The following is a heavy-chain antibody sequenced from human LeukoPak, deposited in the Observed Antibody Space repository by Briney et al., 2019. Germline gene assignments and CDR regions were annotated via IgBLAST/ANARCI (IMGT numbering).Heavy chain of an antibody. CDR2: MNPNSGNT. V-gene: IGHV1-8*03. CDR1: GYTFTSYD. Sequence: ASVKVSCKASGYTFTSYDINWERQATGQGLEWMGWMNPNSGNTGYAQKFQGRVTITRNTSISTAYMELSSLRSEDTAVYYCASRYSSSWYYFDYWGQGTLVTVSS. D-gene: IGHD6-13*01. J-gene: IGHJ4*02. CDR3: ASRYSSSWYYFDY.